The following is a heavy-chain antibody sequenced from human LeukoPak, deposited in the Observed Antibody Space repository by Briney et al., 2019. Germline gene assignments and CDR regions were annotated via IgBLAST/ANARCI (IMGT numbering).Heavy chain of an antibody. Sequence: PGGSLRLSCAGSGFTFDDYAMHWVRQAPGKGLKWFSLISGDGESKYYADSVKGRFTISRDNSKNYLYLQMNSLRTEDTALYYCAKPRGSYSSGRDAFDIWGQGTMVTVSS. CDR1: GFTFDDYA. CDR3: AKPRGSYSSGRDAFDI. D-gene: IGHD6-19*01. J-gene: IGHJ3*02. CDR2: ISGDGESK. V-gene: IGHV3-43*02.